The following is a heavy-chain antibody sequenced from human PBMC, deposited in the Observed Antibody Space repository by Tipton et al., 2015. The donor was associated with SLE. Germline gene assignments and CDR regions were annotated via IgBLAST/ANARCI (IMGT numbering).Heavy chain of an antibody. V-gene: IGHV3-30*02. D-gene: IGHD1-26*01. J-gene: IGHJ6*02. CDR3: AKDRGAWEYYYGMDV. Sequence: SLRLSCAASGFTFSSYGMHWVRQAPGKGLEWVAFIRYDGSNKYYADSVKGRFTISRDNSKNTLYLQMNSLRAEDTAVYYCAKDRGAWEYYYGMDVWGQGTSVTVSS. CDR1: GFTFSSYG. CDR2: IRYDGSNK.